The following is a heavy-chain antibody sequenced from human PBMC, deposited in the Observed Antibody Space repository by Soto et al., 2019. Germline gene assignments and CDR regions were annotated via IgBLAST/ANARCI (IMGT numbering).Heavy chain of an antibody. D-gene: IGHD3-16*02. J-gene: IGHJ6*02. Sequence: QVQLVQSGAEVKKPGSSVKVSCKASGGTFSSYALSWVRQAPGQGLEWMGGIIPIFGTANYAQKFQGRVTITADESTSTAYMELSSLRSEDTAVYYCARQHSRITFGGVISRGYYYGMDVWGQGTTVTVSS. CDR3: ARQHSRITFGGVISRGYYYGMDV. V-gene: IGHV1-69*01. CDR1: GGTFSSYA. CDR2: IIPIFGTA.